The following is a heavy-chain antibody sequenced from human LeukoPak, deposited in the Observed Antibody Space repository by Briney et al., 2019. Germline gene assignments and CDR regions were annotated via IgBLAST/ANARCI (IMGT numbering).Heavy chain of an antibody. CDR3: AKVTLYYYDSMIHDAFDI. Sequence: SSSSYYWGWIRQPPGKGLEWVSAISGSGGSTYYADSVKGRFTISRDNSKNTLYLQMNSLRAEDTAVYYCAKVTLYYYDSMIHDAFDIWGQGTMVTVSS. CDR1: SSSSYY. J-gene: IGHJ3*02. V-gene: IGHV3-23*01. CDR2: ISGSGGST. D-gene: IGHD3-22*01.